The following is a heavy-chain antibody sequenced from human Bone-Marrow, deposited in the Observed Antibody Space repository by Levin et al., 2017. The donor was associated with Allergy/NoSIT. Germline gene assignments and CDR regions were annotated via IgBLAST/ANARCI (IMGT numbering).Heavy chain of an antibody. Sequence: LSLTCVGSGFSINNYYMNWVRQAPGKGLEWVSTLSSSTTYIYYADSVKGRFTISRDIANNSLFLHMTSLSAEATAVYYCARTIPAHAGFDLWGRGTVVIVSS. D-gene: IGHD2-21*01. J-gene: IGHJ3*01. CDR1: GFSINNYY. CDR3: ARTIPAHAGFDL. CDR2: LSSSTTYI. V-gene: IGHV3-21*01.